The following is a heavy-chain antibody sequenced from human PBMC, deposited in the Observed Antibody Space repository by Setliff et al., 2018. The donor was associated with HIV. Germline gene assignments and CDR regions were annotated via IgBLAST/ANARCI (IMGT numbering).Heavy chain of an antibody. CDR2: INDSGNT. Sequence: SETLSLTCAVYAGSLSGYYWSWIRQSPGKGLEWIGEINDSGNTNYNPSLKSRVTISIDTSKNHFSLSLKSVTAADTTIFYCARRTSFTGGAVAGHFDYWGQGTPVTVSS. CDR3: ARRTSFTGGAVAGHFDY. V-gene: IGHV4-34*01. D-gene: IGHD6-19*01. J-gene: IGHJ4*02. CDR1: AGSLSGYY.